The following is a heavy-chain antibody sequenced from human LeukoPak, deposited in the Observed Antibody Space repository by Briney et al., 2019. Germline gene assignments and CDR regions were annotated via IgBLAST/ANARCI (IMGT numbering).Heavy chain of an antibody. CDR3: IKDVKAGGLDY. J-gene: IGHJ4*02. Sequence: GGSLRLSCAASGFNFSNYAMHWVRQAPGKGLEYVSAVSSDGGSTYYPNSLKGRFTISRDNSKNTLYLQMGSLRAEDTAMYYCIKDVKAGGLDYWGQGTLVTVSS. CDR2: VSSDGGST. V-gene: IGHV3-64*01. D-gene: IGHD2/OR15-2a*01. CDR1: GFNFSNYA.